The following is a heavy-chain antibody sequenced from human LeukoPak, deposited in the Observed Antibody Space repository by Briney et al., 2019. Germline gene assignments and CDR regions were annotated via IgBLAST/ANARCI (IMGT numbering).Heavy chain of an antibody. J-gene: IGHJ3*02. CDR3: ARVGYYDILTGYTHAFDI. CDR2: MHHSGTS. V-gene: IGHV4-4*02. Sequence: SGTLSLTCAVSGGSLISSNWWSWVRQFPDKGLEWIGEMHHSGTSNYHPSLKSRVMISVDKSKNQFSLRLSSVTAADTAVYYCARVGYYDILTGYTHAFDIWGQGTMVTVSS. CDR1: GGSLISSNW. D-gene: IGHD3-9*01.